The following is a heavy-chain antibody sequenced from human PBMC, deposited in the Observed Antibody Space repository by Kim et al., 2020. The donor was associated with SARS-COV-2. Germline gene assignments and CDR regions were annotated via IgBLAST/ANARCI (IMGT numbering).Heavy chain of an antibody. D-gene: IGHD4-17*01. CDR3: AKPGSTSTVTTLGWFDP. CDR1: GFTFSSYA. CDR2: ISGSGGST. J-gene: IGHJ5*02. Sequence: GGSLRLSCAASGFTFSSYAMSWVRQAPGKGLEWVSAISGSGGSTYYADSVKGRFTISRDNSKNTLYLQMNSLKAEDTAVYYCAKPGSTSTVTTLGWFDPWGQGTLVTVSS. V-gene: IGHV3-23*01.